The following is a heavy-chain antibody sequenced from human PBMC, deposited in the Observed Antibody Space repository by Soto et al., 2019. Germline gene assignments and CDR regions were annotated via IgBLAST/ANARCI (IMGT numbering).Heavy chain of an antibody. J-gene: IGHJ5*02. CDR1: GDSVSSNSAA. CDR2: TYYRSKWYN. CDR3: ARTFNCSSTSCHTYNWFDP. Sequence: PSQTLSLTCAISGDSVSSNSAAWNWIRQSPSRDLEWLGRTYYRSKWYNDYAVSVKSRITINPDTSKNQFSLQLNSVTPEDTAVYYCARTFNCSSTSCHTYNWFDPWGQGTLVTVSS. D-gene: IGHD2-2*01. V-gene: IGHV6-1*01.